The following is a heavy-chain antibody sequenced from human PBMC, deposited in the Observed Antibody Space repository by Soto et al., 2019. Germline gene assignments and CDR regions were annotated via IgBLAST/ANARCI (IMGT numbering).Heavy chain of an antibody. Sequence: RGSLRLYCAASGVTFCSYAMGCVSQAQGKGXXWVSAISGGGGSTYYADSVKGRFTIPRDNAKNTLYLQMNSLRAEDTAVYYCAKDLGYSYGSSYYYYYMDVWGKGTTVTVSS. V-gene: IGHV3-23*01. CDR3: AKDLGYSYGSSYYYYYMDV. J-gene: IGHJ6*03. CDR2: ISGGGGST. D-gene: IGHD5-18*01. CDR1: GVTFCSYA.